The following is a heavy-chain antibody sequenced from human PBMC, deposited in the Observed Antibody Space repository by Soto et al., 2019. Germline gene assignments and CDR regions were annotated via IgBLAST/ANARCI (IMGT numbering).Heavy chain of an antibody. D-gene: IGHD6-13*01. J-gene: IGHJ4*02. Sequence: EVQLVESGGGLVQPGASLRLSCAASGFAVSSYYMSWVRQAPGKGLEWVSVIYSAGSADFADSVKGRFTISRDNSKNTLYLQMSSLRAEDTAVYYCARVPSSNYHYFDYWGQGTLVTVSS. V-gene: IGHV3-66*01. CDR2: IYSAGSA. CDR1: GFAVSSYY. CDR3: ARVPSSNYHYFDY.